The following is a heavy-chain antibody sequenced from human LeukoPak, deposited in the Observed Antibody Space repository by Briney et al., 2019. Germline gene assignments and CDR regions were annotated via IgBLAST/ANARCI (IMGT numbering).Heavy chain of an antibody. CDR1: GGSISSYY. D-gene: IGHD6-19*01. Sequence: TPSETLSLTCTVSGGSISSYYWSWIRQPPGKGLEWIGYIYYSGSTNYNPSLKSRVTISVDKSKNQFSLKLSSVTAADTAVYYCARKSIKGGWYGNWFDPWGQGTLVTVSS. CDR3: ARKSIKGGWYGNWFDP. CDR2: IYYSGST. V-gene: IGHV4-59*12. J-gene: IGHJ5*02.